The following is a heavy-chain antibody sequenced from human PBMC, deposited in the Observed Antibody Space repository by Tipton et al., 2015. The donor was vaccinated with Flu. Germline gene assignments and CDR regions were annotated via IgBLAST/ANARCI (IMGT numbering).Heavy chain of an antibody. CDR2: IRSSGTTR. D-gene: IGHD3-16*01. Sequence: QLVQSGGGLVQPGGSLRLSCAASGFTFSSYEMNWVRQAPGKGLEWVSYIRSSGTTRYYADSVKGRFTISRDNAKNSLYLQMNGLRAEDTAVYYCARGFIRLCDYWGQGTLVTVSS. J-gene: IGHJ4*02. CDR1: GFTFSSYE. V-gene: IGHV3-48*03. CDR3: ARGFIRLCDY.